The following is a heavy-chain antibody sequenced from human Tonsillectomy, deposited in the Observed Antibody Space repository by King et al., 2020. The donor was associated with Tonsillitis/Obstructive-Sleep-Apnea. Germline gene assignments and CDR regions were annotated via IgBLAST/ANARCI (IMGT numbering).Heavy chain of an antibody. CDR1: GVTFRHYA. CDR2: ISYDGSDK. CDR3: ARGEMATISPAFDI. D-gene: IGHD5-24*01. J-gene: IGHJ3*02. V-gene: IGHV3-30*04. Sequence: QVQLVESGGGVVQPGRSRRLSCVASGVTFRHYAMLWVRQSPGKGLEWAALISYDGSDKYYADSVKGRFPVSRDNSKNTLYLQMNFLRPEDTAVYYCARGEMATISPAFDIWGQGTMVTVSS.